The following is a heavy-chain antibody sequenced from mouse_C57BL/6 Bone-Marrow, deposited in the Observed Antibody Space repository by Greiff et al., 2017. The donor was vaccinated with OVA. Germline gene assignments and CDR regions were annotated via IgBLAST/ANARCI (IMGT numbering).Heavy chain of an antibody. CDR1: GFNIPDDY. CDR2: IDPENGDT. Sequence: VPLQPSGAELVSPGASVTLSCPASGFNIPDDYMHWVKQRPEQGLEWLGWIDPENGDTEYASKFQGKATITADTSSNTAYLQLSSLTSEDTAVYYCTSYGNFDYWGQGTTLTVSS. J-gene: IGHJ2*01. D-gene: IGHD2-1*01. V-gene: IGHV14-4*01. CDR3: TSYGNFDY.